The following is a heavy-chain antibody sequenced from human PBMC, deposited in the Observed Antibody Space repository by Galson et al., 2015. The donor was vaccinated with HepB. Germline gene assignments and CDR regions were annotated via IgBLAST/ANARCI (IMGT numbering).Heavy chain of an antibody. CDR1: GYSISSGYY. D-gene: IGHD4-17*01. CDR2: IYHSGST. CDR3: AGHDYGVKGPPYWFDP. V-gene: IGHV4-38-2*02. J-gene: IGHJ5*02. Sequence: ETLSLTCTVSGYSISSGYYWGWIRQPPGKGLEWIGSIYHSGSTYYNPSLKSRVTISVDTSKNQFSLKLSSVTAADTAVYYCAGHDYGVKGPPYWFDPWGQGTLVTVSS.